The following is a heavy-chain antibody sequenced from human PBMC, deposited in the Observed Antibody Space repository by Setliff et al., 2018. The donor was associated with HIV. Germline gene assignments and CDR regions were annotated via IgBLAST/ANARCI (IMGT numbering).Heavy chain of an antibody. D-gene: IGHD3-3*01. CDR2: ITPNSGGT. Sequence: GASVKVSCKASGSTFTSYAINWVRQAPGQGLEWMGWITPNSGGTEYAGKFQGRVTLTRDTSINTAYMEVTRLTSDDTAVYYCAGVSSQFSEWRKDYFEYWGQGSLVTVSS. J-gene: IGHJ4*02. CDR3: AGVSSQFSEWRKDYFEY. V-gene: IGHV1-2*02. CDR1: GSTFTSYA.